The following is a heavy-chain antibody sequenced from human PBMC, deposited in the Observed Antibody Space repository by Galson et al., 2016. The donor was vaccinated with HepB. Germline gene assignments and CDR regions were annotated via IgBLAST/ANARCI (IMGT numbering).Heavy chain of an antibody. J-gene: IGHJ3*02. CDR3: AHRQAAFNDYGSSYAFDI. CDR2: IYWDDDK. D-gene: IGHD4-17*01. CDR1: GFSLTTSGVG. V-gene: IGHV2-5*02. Sequence: PALVKPTQTLTLTCTFSGFSLTTSGVGVGWIRQPPGKALEWLAVIYWDDDKYYSPFLKSRLTITKDTSKNQVVLTMTNMDPVDTATYYCAHRQAAFNDYGSSYAFDIWGQGTMVTVSS.